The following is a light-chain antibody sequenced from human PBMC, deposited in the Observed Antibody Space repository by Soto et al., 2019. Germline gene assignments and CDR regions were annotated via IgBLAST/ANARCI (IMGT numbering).Light chain of an antibody. CDR1: QSVSSSY. J-gene: IGKJ1*01. CDR2: GAS. V-gene: IGKV3-20*01. Sequence: EIVLPQSPGTLSLSPGERATLSCSASQSVSSSYLAWYQQKPGQAPRLLIYGASSRATGIPDRFSGSGSGTDFTLTISRLEPEDFAVYYCQQYGSSRTFGQGTKV. CDR3: QQYGSSRT.